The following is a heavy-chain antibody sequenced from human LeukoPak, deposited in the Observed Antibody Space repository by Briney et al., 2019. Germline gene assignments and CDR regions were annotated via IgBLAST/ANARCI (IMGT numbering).Heavy chain of an antibody. Sequence: GALVRVSCKVSGKTLSELSMHWVRQAPGKGLEWMGGFDPENGETIYAQKFQGRVTLTEDRSTDTTYVEMSSLRSEDTAVYYCAKGGSNPGRHNSAWGSMDVWGQGTTVTVSS. CDR1: GKTLSELS. CDR2: FDPENGET. CDR3: AKGGSNPGRHNSAWGSMDV. J-gene: IGHJ6*02. D-gene: IGHD3-16*01. V-gene: IGHV1-24*01.